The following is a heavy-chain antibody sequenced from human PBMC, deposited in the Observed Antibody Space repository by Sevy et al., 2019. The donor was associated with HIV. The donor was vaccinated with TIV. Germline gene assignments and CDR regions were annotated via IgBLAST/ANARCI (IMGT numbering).Heavy chain of an antibody. CDR1: GFTFSSYN. D-gene: IGHD3-22*01. CDR3: AKDVYDSSGYYPMGAFDI. V-gene: IGHV3-21*06. Sequence: GGSLRLSCVASGFTFSSYNMNWVRQAPGKGLEWVSSISSSSSYVYHADSVKGRFTISRDNAKNSLYLQMNSLRAEDTAVYYCAKDVYDSSGYYPMGAFDIWGQGTMVTVSS. CDR2: ISSSSSYV. J-gene: IGHJ3*02.